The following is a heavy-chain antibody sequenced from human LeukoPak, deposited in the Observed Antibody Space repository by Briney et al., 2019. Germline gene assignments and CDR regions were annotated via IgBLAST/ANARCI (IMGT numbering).Heavy chain of an antibody. D-gene: IGHD6-13*01. CDR1: GGSISSGGYY. CDR2: IYYSGST. CDR3: ASEPGSSWYNLYYFDY. J-gene: IGHJ4*02. Sequence: KPSETLSLTCTVSGGSISSGGYYWSWIRQHPGKGLEWIGYIYYSGSTYYNPSLKSRVTISVDTSKNQFSLKLSSVTAADTAVYYCASEPGSSWYNLYYFDYWGQGTLVTVSS. V-gene: IGHV4-31*03.